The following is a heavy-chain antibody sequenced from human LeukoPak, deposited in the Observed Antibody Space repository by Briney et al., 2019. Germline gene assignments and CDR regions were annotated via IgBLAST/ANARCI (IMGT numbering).Heavy chain of an antibody. Sequence: GGSLRLSCAVSGFTFSRYWMHWVRQAPGKGLVWVSHINTDGTSTNYADSVKGRFTISRDNAKNTLYLQMNSLRDEGTAVYYCVKDRTREGNRLFEHWGQGTLVTVSS. J-gene: IGHJ4*02. CDR1: GFTFSRYW. CDR3: VKDRTREGNRLFEH. V-gene: IGHV3-74*01. D-gene: IGHD1-1*01. CDR2: INTDGTST.